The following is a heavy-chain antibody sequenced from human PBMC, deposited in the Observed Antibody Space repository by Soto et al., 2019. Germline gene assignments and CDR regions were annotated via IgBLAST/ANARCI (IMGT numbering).Heavy chain of an antibody. J-gene: IGHJ4*02. D-gene: IGHD1-26*01. CDR1: GFTFSSYA. V-gene: IGHV3-23*01. CDR2: ISGSGGST. Sequence: EVQLLESGGGLVQPGGSLRLSCAASGFTFSSYAMSWVRQAPGKGLERVSVISGSGGSTYYADSVKGRFTISRDNSKNTLELQMNSLRAEDTAVYYCAKRGSGSQFDYWGQGTLVTVSS. CDR3: AKRGSGSQFDY.